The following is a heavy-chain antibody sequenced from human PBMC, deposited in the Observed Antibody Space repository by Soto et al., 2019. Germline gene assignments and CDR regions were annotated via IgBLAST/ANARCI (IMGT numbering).Heavy chain of an antibody. Sequence: EVQLLESGGGLVQPGGSLRLSCAASGFNFNIYAMTWVRQAPGKGLEWVSTISPGGDSTYFADSVKGRVTISRDNSKNTLSLQMNSLRAEDTATYFCAKAIGNPDYYYYMDVWGTGTTVTVSS. D-gene: IGHD1-1*01. CDR3: AKAIGNPDYYYYMDV. V-gene: IGHV3-23*01. CDR1: GFNFNIYA. J-gene: IGHJ6*03. CDR2: ISPGGDST.